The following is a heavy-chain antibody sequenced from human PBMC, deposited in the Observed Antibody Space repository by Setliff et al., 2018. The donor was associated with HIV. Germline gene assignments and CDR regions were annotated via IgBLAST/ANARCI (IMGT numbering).Heavy chain of an antibody. J-gene: IGHJ6*03. V-gene: IGHV4-39*07. Sequence: SETLSLTCTVSGGSISSSSYYWGWIRQPPGKGLEWIGSIYYSGSTYYNPSLKGRVTISLDTSKDQFSLKLSSVTAADTAMYYCARDMTTVTYYYYYYNMDVWGKGTTVTVSS. CDR3: ARDMTTVTYYYYYYNMDV. CDR1: GGSISSSSYY. CDR2: IYYSGST. D-gene: IGHD4-17*01.